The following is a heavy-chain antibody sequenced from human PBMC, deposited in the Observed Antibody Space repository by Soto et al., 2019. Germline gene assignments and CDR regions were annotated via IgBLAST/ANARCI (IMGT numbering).Heavy chain of an antibody. J-gene: IGHJ6*03. Sequence: GGSLRLSCAASGFTFSSYSMNWVRQAPGKGLEWVSSISSSSSYIYYADSVKGRFTISRDNAKNSLYLQMNSLRAEDTAVYYCARVNYDAANYYYYYYMDVWGGGTTVTVSS. CDR2: ISSSSSYI. V-gene: IGHV3-21*01. CDR1: GFTFSSYS. D-gene: IGHD3-3*01. CDR3: ARVNYDAANYYYYYYMDV.